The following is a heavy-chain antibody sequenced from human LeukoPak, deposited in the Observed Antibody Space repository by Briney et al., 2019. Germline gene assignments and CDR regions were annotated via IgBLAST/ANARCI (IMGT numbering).Heavy chain of an antibody. Sequence: GESLKISCKGSGYSFTSYWIGWVRQMPGKGLEWMGIIYPGDSDTRYSPSFQGQVTISADKSISTAYLQWSSLKASDTAMYYCARLGTGCNYGGWDNWFDPWGQGTLVTVSS. J-gene: IGHJ5*02. CDR3: ARLGTGCNYGGWDNWFDP. CDR2: IYPGDSDT. D-gene: IGHD4-23*01. V-gene: IGHV5-51*01. CDR1: GYSFTSYW.